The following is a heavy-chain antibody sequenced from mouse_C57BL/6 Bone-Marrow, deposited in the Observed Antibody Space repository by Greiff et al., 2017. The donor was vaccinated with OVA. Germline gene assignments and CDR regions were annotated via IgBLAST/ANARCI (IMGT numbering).Heavy chain of an antibody. CDR1: GYTFTDYY. Sequence: VQLQQSGPELAKPGASVKISCKASGYTFTDYYINWVKQRTGQGLEWIGWIVPGSGSTYYNEKFKGKATLTVDKSSSTAYMLLSSLTSEDSAVYFCAREDYYGISPFAYWGRGTLVTVSA. J-gene: IGHJ3*01. D-gene: IGHD1-1*01. CDR3: AREDYYGISPFAY. CDR2: IVPGSGST. V-gene: IGHV1-75*01.